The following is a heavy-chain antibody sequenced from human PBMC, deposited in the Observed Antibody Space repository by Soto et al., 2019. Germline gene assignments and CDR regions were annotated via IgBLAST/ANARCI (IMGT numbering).Heavy chain of an antibody. Sequence: EVQLVESGGGLVQPGGSLRLSCAASGFTFSSYWMSWVHQAPGKGLEWVANIKQDGSEKYYVDSVKGRFTISRDNAKNSLYLQMNSLRAEDTAVYYCARVVKGYCSSTSCYGAYYYYYMDVWGKGTTVTVSS. CDR3: ARVVKGYCSSTSCYGAYYYYYMDV. J-gene: IGHJ6*03. CDR1: GFTFSSYW. V-gene: IGHV3-7*04. CDR2: IKQDGSEK. D-gene: IGHD2-2*01.